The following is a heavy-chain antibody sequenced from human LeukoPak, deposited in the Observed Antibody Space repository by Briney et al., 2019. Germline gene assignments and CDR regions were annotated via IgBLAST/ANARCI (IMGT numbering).Heavy chain of an antibody. Sequence: GGSLRLSCTASGXTVSSSYMSWVRQAPGKGLEWIGFIRSKTYGGTTEYAASLEGRFTISRDDSKSVAYLQVSSLRTEDTAVYYCTRSYSTSWSWYFDYWGQGTLVTVSS. CDR2: IRSKTYGGTT. D-gene: IGHD6-13*01. CDR1: GXTVSSSY. CDR3: TRSYSTSWSWYFDY. J-gene: IGHJ4*02. V-gene: IGHV3-49*04.